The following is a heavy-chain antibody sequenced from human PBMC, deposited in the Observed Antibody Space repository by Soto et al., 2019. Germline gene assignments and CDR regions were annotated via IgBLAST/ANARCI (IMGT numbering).Heavy chain of an antibody. D-gene: IGHD1-1*01. V-gene: IGHV1-18*01. CDR3: ARGRYGDY. CDR2: ISAHNGNT. Sequence: QVHLVQSGAEVKKPGASVKVSCKGSGYDFTTYGITWVRQAPGQGLEWMAWISAHNGNTDYAQKLQGRVTVTRDTSTSTAYMALRSLRYDDTAVYYCARGRYGDYWGQGALVTVSS. J-gene: IGHJ4*02. CDR1: GYDFTTYG.